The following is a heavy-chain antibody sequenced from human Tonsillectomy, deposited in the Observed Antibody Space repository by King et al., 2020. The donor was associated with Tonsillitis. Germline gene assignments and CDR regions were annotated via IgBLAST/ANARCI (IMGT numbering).Heavy chain of an antibody. CDR1: GFTFSSYG. V-gene: IGHV3-33*01. J-gene: IGHJ2*01. D-gene: IGHD2-21*01. CDR2: IWYDGSNK. CDR3: ARDYTVVDWYFDL. Sequence: VQSGRSLRLSCAASGFTFSSYGMHWVRQAPGKGLEWVAVIWYDGSNKYYADSVKGRFTISRDNSKNTVYLQMNSLRAEDTAVYYCARDYTVVDWYFDLWGRGTLVTVSS.